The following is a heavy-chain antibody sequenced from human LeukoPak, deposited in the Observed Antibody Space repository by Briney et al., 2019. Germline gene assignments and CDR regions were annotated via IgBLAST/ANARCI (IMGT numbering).Heavy chain of an antibody. J-gene: IGHJ5*02. V-gene: IGHV1-2*02. CDR1: GDTVIGYY. CDR3: AREKLQIAPLHLDP. D-gene: IGHD1-7*01. Sequence: ASVKVSCKASGDTVIGYYMHWVREAPGQGLEWMGWINPNSDGSIYAQKFQGRVTMTRDTSISTAYMELSRLISDDTAVYYCAREKLQIAPLHLDPWGQGTLVTVSS. CDR2: INPNSDGS.